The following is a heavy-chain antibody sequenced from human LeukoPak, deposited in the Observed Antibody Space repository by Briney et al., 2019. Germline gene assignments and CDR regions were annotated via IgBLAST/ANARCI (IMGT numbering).Heavy chain of an antibody. V-gene: IGHV1-24*01. Sequence: ASVKVSCKVSGYTLTELSMHWVRQAPGKGLEWMGGFDPEDGETIYAQKFQGRVTMTEDTSTDTAYMELSSLRSEDTAVYYCATDLCSSTSCRGNYYYYMDVWGKGTTVTASS. J-gene: IGHJ6*03. D-gene: IGHD2-2*01. CDR2: FDPEDGET. CDR1: GYTLTELS. CDR3: ATDLCSSTSCRGNYYYYMDV.